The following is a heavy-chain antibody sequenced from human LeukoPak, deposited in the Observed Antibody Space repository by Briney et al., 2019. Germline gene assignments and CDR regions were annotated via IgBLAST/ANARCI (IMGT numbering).Heavy chain of an antibody. Sequence: GGSLRLSCAASGFTFSSYWMSWVRQAPGKGLEWVANIKQDGSAKYYVDSVKGRFTISRDNAEDSLYLQMNSLRAEDTAVYYCARDRHDNWNDRPGVCMDVWGQGTTVTVSS. J-gene: IGHJ6*02. CDR1: GFTFSSYW. V-gene: IGHV3-7*01. CDR2: IKQDGSAK. D-gene: IGHD1-1*01. CDR3: ARDRHDNWNDRPGVCMDV.